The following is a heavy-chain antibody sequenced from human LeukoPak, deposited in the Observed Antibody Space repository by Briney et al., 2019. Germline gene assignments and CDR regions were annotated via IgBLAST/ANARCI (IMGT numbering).Heavy chain of an antibody. CDR2: ISYSGST. V-gene: IGHV4-59*08. D-gene: IGHD5-18*01. Sequence: SETPSLTCTVSSGSISTYYWSWIRQPPGKGLEWIAYISYSGSTNYNPSLKSRVTISVDTSKNQFSLKLNSVTAADTAVYFCARNGYSYGFDIWGPGTMFTVSS. CDR1: SGSISTYY. CDR3: ARNGYSYGFDI. J-gene: IGHJ3*02.